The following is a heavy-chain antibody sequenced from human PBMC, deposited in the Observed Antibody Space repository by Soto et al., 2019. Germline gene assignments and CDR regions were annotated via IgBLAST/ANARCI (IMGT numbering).Heavy chain of an antibody. CDR1: GGSISSYY. J-gene: IGHJ5*02. CDR3: ARAGYCSSTSCRERNWFDP. CDR2: IYYSGST. Sequence: SETLSLTCPVSGGSISSYYWSWIRQPPGKGLEWIGYIYYSGSTNYNPSLKSRVTISVDTSKNQFSLKLSSVTAADTAVYYCARAGYCSSTSCRERNWFDPWGQGTLVTV. D-gene: IGHD2-2*03. V-gene: IGHV4-59*01.